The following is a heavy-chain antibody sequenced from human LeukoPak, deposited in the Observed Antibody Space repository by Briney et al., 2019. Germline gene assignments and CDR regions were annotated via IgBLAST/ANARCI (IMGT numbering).Heavy chain of an antibody. CDR3: AKRGVVIRVILVGFHKEAYYFDS. J-gene: IGHJ4*02. V-gene: IGHV3-23*01. CDR1: GITLSNYG. CDR2: ISDSGGST. D-gene: IGHD3-22*01. Sequence: GSLRLSCAVSGITLSNYGMSWVRQAPGKGLEWVAGISDSGGSTNYADSVKGRFTISRDNPKNTLYLQMNSLRAEDTAVYFCAKRGVVIRVILVGFHKEAYYFDSWGQGALVTVSS.